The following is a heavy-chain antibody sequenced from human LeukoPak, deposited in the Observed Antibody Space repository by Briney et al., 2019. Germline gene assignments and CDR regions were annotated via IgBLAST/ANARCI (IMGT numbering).Heavy chain of an antibody. V-gene: IGHV4-34*01. CDR2: INHSGST. Sequence: SETLSLTCAVYGGSFSGYYCSWIRQPPGKGLEWIGEINHSGSTNYNPSLKSRVTISVDTSKNQFSLKLSSVTAADTAVYYCARPGCSSTSCAWFDPWGQGTLVTVSS. CDR3: ARPGCSSTSCAWFDP. CDR1: GGSFSGYY. D-gene: IGHD2-2*01. J-gene: IGHJ5*02.